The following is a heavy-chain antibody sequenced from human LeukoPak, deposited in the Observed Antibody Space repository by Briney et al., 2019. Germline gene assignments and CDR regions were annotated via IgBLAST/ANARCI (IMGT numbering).Heavy chain of an antibody. CDR2: IWYDGSNK. V-gene: IGHV3-33*01. D-gene: IGHD2-8*01. CDR3: ARVPGLYYFQY. J-gene: IGHJ1*01. CDR1: GFTFSSYG. Sequence: PGGSLRLSCAASGFTFSSYGMHWVRQAPGKGLEWVAVIWYDGSNKYYADSVKGRFTISRDNSKNTLYLQMNSLRAEDTAVYYCARVPGLYYFQYWGQGTLVSVSS.